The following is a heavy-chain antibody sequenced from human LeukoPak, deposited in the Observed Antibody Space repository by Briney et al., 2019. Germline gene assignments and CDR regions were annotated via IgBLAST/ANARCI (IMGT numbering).Heavy chain of an antibody. Sequence: SETLSLTCAVYGGSFSGYYWSWVRQPPGKGLEWIGGINHSGSTYYNPSLKSRVTISVDTPKNQFSLKLSSVTAADTAVYYCARGPPQLRPTYYYYYGMDVWGQGTTVTVSS. CDR1: GGSFSGYY. J-gene: IGHJ6*02. V-gene: IGHV4-34*01. D-gene: IGHD2-2*01. CDR2: INHSGST. CDR3: ARGPPQLRPTYYYYYGMDV.